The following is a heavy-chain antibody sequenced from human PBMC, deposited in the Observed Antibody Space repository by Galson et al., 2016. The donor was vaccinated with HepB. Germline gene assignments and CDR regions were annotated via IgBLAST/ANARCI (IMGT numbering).Heavy chain of an antibody. CDR1: GFTFTSHW. J-gene: IGHJ4*02. V-gene: IGHV3-74*01. CDR2: INDDGRST. D-gene: IGHD3-10*01. Sequence: SLRLSCAASGFTFTSHWMHWVRQAPGKGLVWVSRINDDGRSTIYADSVTGRFAISGDNAKNTLYLQMNSLRAEDTAVYYCARKSNLGYGSGFDYWGQGTLVTVSS. CDR3: ARKSNLGYGSGFDY.